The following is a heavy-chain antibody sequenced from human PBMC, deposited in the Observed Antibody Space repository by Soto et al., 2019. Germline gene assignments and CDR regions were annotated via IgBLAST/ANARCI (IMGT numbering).Heavy chain of an antibody. CDR2: INHSGST. Sequence: SETLSLTCAVYGGSFSGYYWSWIRQPPGKGLEWIGEINHSGSTNYNPSLKSRVTISVDTSKNQFSLKLSSVTAADTAVYYCARWRRIQLWLRGWFDPWGQGTLVTVSS. V-gene: IGHV4-34*01. J-gene: IGHJ5*02. D-gene: IGHD5-18*01. CDR1: GGSFSGYY. CDR3: ARWRRIQLWLRGWFDP.